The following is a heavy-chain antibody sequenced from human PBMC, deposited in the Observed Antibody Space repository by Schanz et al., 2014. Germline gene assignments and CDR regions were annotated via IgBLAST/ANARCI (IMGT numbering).Heavy chain of an antibody. Sequence: DVQLVESGGGLVQSGGSLRLSCAASGITFSDYAMSWVRQAPGKGLEWVANIKQDESERSYVDSVKGRFTISRDNAKNSLYLQMNSLRAEDTAVYYCARDRPSGYALDFWGQGTLVTVSS. CDR1: GITFSDYA. D-gene: IGHD5-12*01. J-gene: IGHJ4*02. V-gene: IGHV3-7*01. CDR2: IKQDESER. CDR3: ARDRPSGYALDF.